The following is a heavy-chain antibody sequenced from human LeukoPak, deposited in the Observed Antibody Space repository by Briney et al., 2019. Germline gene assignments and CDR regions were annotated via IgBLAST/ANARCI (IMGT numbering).Heavy chain of an antibody. Sequence: SVKVSCKASGGAFSSYAISWVRQAPGQGLEWMGGIIPIFGTANYAQKFQGRVTITADESTSTAYMELSSLRSEDTAEYYCARTRSSLRLGELSDDDAFDIWGQGTMVTVSS. D-gene: IGHD3-16*02. CDR2: IIPIFGTA. V-gene: IGHV1-69*13. CDR1: GGAFSSYA. J-gene: IGHJ3*02. CDR3: ARTRSSLRLGELSDDDAFDI.